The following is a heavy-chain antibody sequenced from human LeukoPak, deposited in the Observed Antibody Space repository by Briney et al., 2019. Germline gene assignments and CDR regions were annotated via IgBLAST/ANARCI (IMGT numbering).Heavy chain of an antibody. CDR1: AFTFSDYY. Sequence: GGSLRLSRAASAFTFSDYYMSWIRQAPGKGLEWVSHISSSGSVIYCADTVKGRFTISRDNAKNSLYLQMNGLRAEDTAVYYCASHVDTAMVSDYFDSWGQGTQVTVSS. CDR3: ASHVDTAMVSDYFDS. CDR2: ISSSGSVI. V-gene: IGHV3-11*01. J-gene: IGHJ4*02. D-gene: IGHD5-18*01.